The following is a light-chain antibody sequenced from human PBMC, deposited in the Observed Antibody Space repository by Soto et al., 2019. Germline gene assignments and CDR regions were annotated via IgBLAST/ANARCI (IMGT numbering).Light chain of an antibody. V-gene: IGKV3-11*01. CDR3: QQRSNWPRT. J-gene: IGKJ1*01. Sequence: IVLTHSPGTLSLSRGERATLSCRASQSVSSYLAWYQQKPGQAPRLLIYDASNRATGIPARFSGSGSGTDFTLTISSLEPEDFAVYYCQQRSNWPRTFGQGTKVDIK. CDR2: DAS. CDR1: QSVSSY.